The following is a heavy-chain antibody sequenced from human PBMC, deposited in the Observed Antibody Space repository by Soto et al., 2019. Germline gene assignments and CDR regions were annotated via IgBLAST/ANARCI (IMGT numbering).Heavy chain of an antibody. Sequence: QVQLQQWGAGLLKPSETLSLTCAVYGGFVSSGSYYWSWIRQPPGKGLEWIGEMSHSGGTHFNPSLKSRVTISVDTSKNQFSLKMSSVTAADTALYYXAXXXXGTXXTXXDAFDIWXPGTMVTVSS. J-gene: IGHJ3*02. D-gene: IGHD2-21*02. CDR2: MSHSGGT. CDR3: AXXXXGTXXTXXDAFDI. V-gene: IGHV4-34*01. CDR1: GGFVSSGSYY.